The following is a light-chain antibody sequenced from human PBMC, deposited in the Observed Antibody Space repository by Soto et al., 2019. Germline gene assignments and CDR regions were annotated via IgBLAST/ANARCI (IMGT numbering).Light chain of an antibody. J-gene: IGKJ2*01. CDR2: DAS. CDR1: QTVRNNY. CDR3: QQRSNWPLLYT. V-gene: IGKV3-11*01. Sequence: EFVLTQSPGTLSLSPGERATLSCRASQTVRNNYLAWYQQKPGQAPRLLIYDASNRATGIPARFSGSGSGTDFTLTISSLEPEDFAVYYCQQRSNWPLLYTFGQGTKVDIK.